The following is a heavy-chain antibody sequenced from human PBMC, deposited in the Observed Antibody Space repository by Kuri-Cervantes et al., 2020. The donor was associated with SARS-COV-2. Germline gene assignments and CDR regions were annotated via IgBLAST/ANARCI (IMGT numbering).Heavy chain of an antibody. D-gene: IGHD3-22*01. V-gene: IGHV1-69*01. Sequence: KISCKASGYTFTGYYMHWVRQAPGQGLEWMGGIIPIFGTANYAQKFQGRVTITADESTSTAYMELSSLRSEDTAVYYCARTGGDEDSSGYYSYYYYYMDVWGKGTTVTVSS. CDR2: IIPIFGTA. CDR1: GYTFTGYY. CDR3: ARTGGDEDSSGYYSYYYYYMDV. J-gene: IGHJ6*03.